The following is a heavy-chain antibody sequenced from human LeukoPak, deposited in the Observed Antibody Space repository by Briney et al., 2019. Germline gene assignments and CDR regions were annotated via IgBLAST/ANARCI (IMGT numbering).Heavy chain of an antibody. CDR3: ARFTYDYVWGSYRYIDY. CDR2: IFYSGTT. D-gene: IGHD3-16*02. CDR1: GGSISSGGYY. V-gene: IGHV4-31*11. J-gene: IGHJ4*02. Sequence: SETLSLTCAVSGGSISSGGYYWSWLRQHPGEGLEWIGYIFYSGTTYYNPSLKSRITISVDTSKNQFSLKLSSVTAADTAVYYCARFTYDYVWGSYRYIDYWGQGTLVTVSS.